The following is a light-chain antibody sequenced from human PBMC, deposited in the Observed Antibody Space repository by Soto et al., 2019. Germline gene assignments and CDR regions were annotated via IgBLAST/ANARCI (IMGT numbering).Light chain of an antibody. CDR1: QSISSY. J-gene: IGKJ5*01. Sequence: DIQMTQSRSSLSASVGDRVTITCRASQSISSYLNWYQQKPGKAPKLLIYAASSLQSGVPSRFSGSGSGADFILTISSLQSEDFATYYCQQSYSTPITFGQGTRLEI. V-gene: IGKV1-39*01. CDR2: AAS. CDR3: QQSYSTPIT.